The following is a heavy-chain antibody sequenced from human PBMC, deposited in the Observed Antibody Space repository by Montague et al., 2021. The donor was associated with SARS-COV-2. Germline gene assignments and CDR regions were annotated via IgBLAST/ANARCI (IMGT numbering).Heavy chain of an antibody. CDR3: AGKVLTVPADY. J-gene: IGHJ4*02. Sequence: SETLSLTCAVSGVSITSTNWWSLVRQPPGKGLEWFGEISDGGIATYNPSLKSRAIISMDRSRNLFSLKLSSVTAAGTAIYYCAGKVLTVPADYWGQGTLATVS. V-gene: IGHV4-4*02. D-gene: IGHD4-11*01. CDR2: ISDGGIA. CDR1: GVSITSTNW.